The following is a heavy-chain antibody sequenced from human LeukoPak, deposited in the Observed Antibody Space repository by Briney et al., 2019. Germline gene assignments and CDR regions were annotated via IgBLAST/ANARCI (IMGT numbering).Heavy chain of an antibody. V-gene: IGHV3-23*01. CDR2: ISGSGGST. D-gene: IGHD5-12*01. CDR3: AKYSGYDYYFDY. Sequence: PGRSLRLSCAASGFIFGDDAMSWVRQAPGKGLEWVSAISGSGGSTYYADSVKGRFTISRDNSKNTLYLQMNSLRAEDTAVYYCAKYSGYDYYFDYWGQGTLVTVSS. CDR1: GFIFGDDA. J-gene: IGHJ4*02.